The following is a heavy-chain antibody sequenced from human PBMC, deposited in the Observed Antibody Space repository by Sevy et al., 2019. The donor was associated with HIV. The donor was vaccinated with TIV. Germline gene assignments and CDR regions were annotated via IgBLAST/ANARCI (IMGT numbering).Heavy chain of an antibody. Sequence: SETLSLTCAVYGGSFSGYYWSWIRQPPGKGLEWIGEINHSGSTNYNPSLKSRVTISVDTSKNQFSLKLSSVTAADTAVYYCASTDIVVVPAAKGYYGMDVWGQGTTVTVSS. J-gene: IGHJ6*02. D-gene: IGHD2-2*01. CDR2: INHSGST. CDR1: GGSFSGYY. V-gene: IGHV4-34*01. CDR3: ASTDIVVVPAAKGYYGMDV.